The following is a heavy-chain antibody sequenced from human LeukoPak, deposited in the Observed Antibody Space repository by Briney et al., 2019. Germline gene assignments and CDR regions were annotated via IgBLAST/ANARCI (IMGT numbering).Heavy chain of an antibody. CDR1: GGSISTYY. D-gene: IGHD3-10*01. Sequence: SETLSLTCTVSGGSISTYYWSWIRQPPGKGLEWMGFIYYSGSTNYNPSLKSRVTISVDTPNNEFSLKLRSVTAADTAVYYCARQSLGPSRSGTSNNWFDPWGQGTLVTVSS. CDR2: IYYSGST. CDR3: ARQSLGPSRSGTSNNWFDP. V-gene: IGHV4-59*08. J-gene: IGHJ5*02.